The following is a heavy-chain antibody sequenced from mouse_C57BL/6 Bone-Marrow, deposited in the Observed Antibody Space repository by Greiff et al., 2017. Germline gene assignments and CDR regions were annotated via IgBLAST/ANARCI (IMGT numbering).Heavy chain of an antibody. D-gene: IGHD1-1*01. Sequence: QVQLQQPGAELVMPGASVKLSCKASGYTFTSYWMHWVKQRPGQGLEWIGEIDPSDSYTNYNQKFKGKSTLTVDKSSSTAYMQRSSLTSEDSAVYYCAREGYYYGSSSFAYWGQGTLVTVSA. V-gene: IGHV1-69*01. CDR1: GYTFTSYW. CDR2: IDPSDSYT. J-gene: IGHJ3*01. CDR3: AREGYYYGSSSFAY.